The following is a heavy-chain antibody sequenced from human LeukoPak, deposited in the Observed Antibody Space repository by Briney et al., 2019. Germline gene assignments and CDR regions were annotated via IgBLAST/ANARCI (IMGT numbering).Heavy chain of an antibody. CDR1: GGSISSYY. Sequence: PSETLSLTCTVSGGSISSYYWSWIRQPAGKGLEWIGHIYTSGSTIYNPSLKSRVTISVDTSKNQFSLKLISVTAADTAVYYCARDTLWGAAGGTFDYWGQGTLVTVSS. D-gene: IGHD6-13*01. CDR2: IYTSGST. J-gene: IGHJ4*02. CDR3: ARDTLWGAAGGTFDY. V-gene: IGHV4-4*07.